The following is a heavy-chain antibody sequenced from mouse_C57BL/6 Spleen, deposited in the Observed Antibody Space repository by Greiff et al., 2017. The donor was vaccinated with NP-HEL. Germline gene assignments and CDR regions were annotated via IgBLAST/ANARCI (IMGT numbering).Heavy chain of an antibody. Sequence: QVQLQQSGAELVRPGTSVKVSCKASGYAFTNYLIEWVKQRPGQGLEWIGVINPGSGGTNYNEKFKGKATLTADKSSSTAYMQLSSLTSEDSAVYFCARRGIYGSSYRFAYWGQGTLVTVSA. D-gene: IGHD1-1*01. V-gene: IGHV1-54*01. CDR1: GYAFTNYL. J-gene: IGHJ3*01. CDR3: ARRGIYGSSYRFAY. CDR2: INPGSGGT.